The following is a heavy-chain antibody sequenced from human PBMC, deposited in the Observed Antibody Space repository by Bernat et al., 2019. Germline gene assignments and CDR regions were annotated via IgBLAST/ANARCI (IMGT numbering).Heavy chain of an antibody. CDR2: IKQDGSEK. V-gene: IGHV3-7*01. J-gene: IGHJ5*02. Sequence: EVQLVESGGGLVQPGGSLRLSCAASGFTFSSYWMSWVRQAPGKGLEWVANIKQDGSEKYYVDSVKGRFTISRDNAKNSLYLQMNSLRAEDTAVYYCARERAPRVDGSAWFDPWGQGTLVTVSS. CDR3: ARERAPRVDGSAWFDP. CDR1: GFTFSSYW. D-gene: IGHD5-24*01.